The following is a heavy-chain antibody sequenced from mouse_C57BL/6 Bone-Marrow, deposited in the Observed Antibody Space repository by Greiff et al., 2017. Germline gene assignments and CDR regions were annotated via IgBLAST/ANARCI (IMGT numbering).Heavy chain of an antibody. CDR3: ARSWRQLRLLCDY. CDR1: CYTFTSYW. V-gene: IGHV1-7*01. CDR2: INPSSGYT. D-gene: IGHD3-2*02. Sequence: VQLQQSGAELAKPGASVKLSCQASCYTFTSYWMHWVKQRPGQGLEWIGYINPSSGYTTYNQKFKDKATLTADKSSSTAYMQLSSLTYEDSAVYYCARSWRQLRLLCDYWGQGTTLTVSS. J-gene: IGHJ2*01.